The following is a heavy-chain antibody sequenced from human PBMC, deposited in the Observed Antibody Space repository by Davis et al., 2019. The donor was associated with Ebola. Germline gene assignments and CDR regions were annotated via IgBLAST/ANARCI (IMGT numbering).Heavy chain of an antibody. D-gene: IGHD3-3*01. J-gene: IGHJ4*02. CDR2: ISSYTGHT. V-gene: IGHV1-18*01. CDR3: ARDSPASGYYYGWFDY. CDR1: AYRFITYG. Sequence: ASVKVSCKTSAYRFITYGVNCVRQAPGQGLEWLGWISSYTGHTKYAQDVQGRVTMTTDTSTSTAYMEMSRLRSDDTAVYYCARDSPASGYYYGWFDYWGQETLVTVSS.